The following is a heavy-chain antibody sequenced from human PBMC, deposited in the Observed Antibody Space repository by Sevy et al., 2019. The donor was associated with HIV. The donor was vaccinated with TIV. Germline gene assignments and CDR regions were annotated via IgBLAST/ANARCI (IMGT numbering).Heavy chain of an antibody. CDR1: GFTVNTYA. CDR2: INNSGGST. CDR3: VKEPVGYISSWYYFDY. V-gene: IGHV3-23*01. Sequence: GALRLSCAVSGFTVNTYAMSWVRQAPGKGLEWVAVINNSGGSTDYADSVRGRFSISRDNPNVYLEMNSLRVEDTAVYYCVKEPVGYISSWYYFDYWGQGTLVTVSS. D-gene: IGHD6-13*01. J-gene: IGHJ4*02.